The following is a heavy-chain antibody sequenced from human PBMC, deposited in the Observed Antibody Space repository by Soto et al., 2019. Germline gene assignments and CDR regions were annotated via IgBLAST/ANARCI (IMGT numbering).Heavy chain of an antibody. CDR2: IIPIFGTA. D-gene: IGHD3-3*01. V-gene: IGHV1-69*06. Sequence: SVKVSCKASGGTFSSYAISWVRQAPGQGLEWMGGIIPIFGTANYAQKFQGRVTITADKSTSTAYMELSSLRSEDTAVYYCARSTIFGVIIGPMDVWGQRTTVTVSS. CDR3: ARSTIFGVIIGPMDV. CDR1: GGTFSSYA. J-gene: IGHJ6*02.